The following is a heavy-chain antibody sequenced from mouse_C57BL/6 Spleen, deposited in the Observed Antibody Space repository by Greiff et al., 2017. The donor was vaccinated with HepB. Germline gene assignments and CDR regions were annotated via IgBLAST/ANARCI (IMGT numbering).Heavy chain of an antibody. D-gene: IGHD1-1*01. Sequence: QVQLQQSGAELVRPGTSVKVSCKASGYAFTNYLIEWVKQRPGQGLEWIGVINPGSGGTNYNEKFKGKATLTADKSSSTAYMQLSSLTSEDSAVYCCAREGSSGDYAMDYWGQGTSVTVSS. V-gene: IGHV1-54*01. CDR3: AREGSSGDYAMDY. CDR1: GYAFTNYL. J-gene: IGHJ4*01. CDR2: INPGSGGT.